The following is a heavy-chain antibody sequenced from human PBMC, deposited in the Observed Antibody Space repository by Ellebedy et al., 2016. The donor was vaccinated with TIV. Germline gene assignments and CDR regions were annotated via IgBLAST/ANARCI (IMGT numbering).Heavy chain of an antibody. CDR2: ISFSGDT. V-gene: IGHV4-39*01. J-gene: IGHJ5*02. D-gene: IGHD6-19*01. Sequence: SETLSLXCSVSGGSVSTTTYYWVWVRQPPGKGLEWIGSISFSGDTSYNPSLESRVTLSVDTSKNQFSLMVTSMTAAETAVYYCARLSSGWYGWFDPWGQGTLVTVSS. CDR3: ARLSSGWYGWFDP. CDR1: GGSVSTTTYY.